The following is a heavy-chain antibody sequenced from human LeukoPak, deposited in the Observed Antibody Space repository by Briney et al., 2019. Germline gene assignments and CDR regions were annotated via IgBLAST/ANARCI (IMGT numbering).Heavy chain of an antibody. CDR2: IYITGST. J-gene: IGHJ3*02. V-gene: IGHV4-4*07. Sequence: SETLSLTCTVSGGSITSYYWSWIRQSAGKGLEWIGRIYITGSTTYNPSLKSRVTMSLDTSKNQFSLKLSSVTAADTAVYYCARYIFYGSGSYYDAFDIWGQGTMVTVSS. CDR3: ARYIFYGSGSYYDAFDI. D-gene: IGHD3-10*01. CDR1: GGSITSYY.